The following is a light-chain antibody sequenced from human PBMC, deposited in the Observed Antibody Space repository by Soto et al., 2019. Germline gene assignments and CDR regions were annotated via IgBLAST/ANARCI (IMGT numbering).Light chain of an antibody. CDR2: GAS. V-gene: IGKV3-20*01. J-gene: IGKJ1*01. CDR3: QQYGTSPRT. Sequence: EIVLTQSPGTLSLSPGERATLSCRASQSISSSYLAWYQQKAGQAPRLLIYGASSRATGIPDRFSGSGSGTEFNLTISRLEPEAFAVYYCQQYGTSPRTFGRGTKVEIK. CDR1: QSISSSY.